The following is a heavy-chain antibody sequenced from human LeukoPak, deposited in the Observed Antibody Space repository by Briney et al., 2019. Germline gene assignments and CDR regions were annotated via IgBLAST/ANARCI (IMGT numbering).Heavy chain of an antibody. CDR1: GFTFSSYA. J-gene: IGHJ4*02. CDR3: AKSGYYDSSGYSGFGYFDY. V-gene: IGHV3-23*01. D-gene: IGHD3-22*01. CDR2: IRGSGGST. Sequence: RGGSLRLSCAASGFTFSSYAMSWVRQAPGKGLEWVSAIRGSGGSTYYADSMKGRFTISRDNSKNTLYLQMNSLRAEDTAVYYCAKSGYYDSSGYSGFGYFDYWGQGTLVTVSS.